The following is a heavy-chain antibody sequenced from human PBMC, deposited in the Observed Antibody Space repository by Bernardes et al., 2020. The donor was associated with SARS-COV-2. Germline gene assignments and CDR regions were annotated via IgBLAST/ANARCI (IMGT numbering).Heavy chain of an antibody. Sequence: GVSLTLPCEVSGFTFSSYTMHWVRQAPGKGLEWVSTITDSGDRTYYADSVKGRFTISRDNSKDRLYLHINTLRAEDTYIYFCANRRVEWELLHYFASWGQGPLVTVSS. V-gene: IGHV3-23*01. D-gene: IGHD1-26*01. CDR1: GFTFSSYT. CDR3: ANRRVEWELLHYFAS. CDR2: ITDSGDRT. J-gene: IGHJ4*02.